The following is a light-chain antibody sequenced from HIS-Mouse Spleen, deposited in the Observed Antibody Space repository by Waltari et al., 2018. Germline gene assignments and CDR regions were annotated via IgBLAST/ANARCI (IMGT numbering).Light chain of an antibody. CDR1: SSVVGGYTY. Sequence: HSALTQPRPVPGSPVQSSPISCTGPSSVVGGYTYFSWYQHHPGKAPKLMIYDVSKRPSGVPDRFSGSKSGNTASLTISGLQAEDEADYYCCSYAGSYTWVFGGGTKLTVL. CDR2: DVS. V-gene: IGLV2-11*01. CDR3: CSYAGSYTWV. J-gene: IGLJ3*02.